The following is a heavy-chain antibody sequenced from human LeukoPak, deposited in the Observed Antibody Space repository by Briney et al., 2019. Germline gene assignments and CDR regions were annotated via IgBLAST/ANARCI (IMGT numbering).Heavy chain of an antibody. CDR3: AKDHVAARPNYFDS. CDR1: GFTFSSYA. D-gene: IGHD6-6*01. J-gene: IGHJ4*02. CDR2: ISGSGGST. Sequence: GGSLRLSCAASGFTFSSYAMSWVRQAPGKGLEWVSAISGSGGSTYYADSLTGRFTISRDNSKNTVYLHMNSLRAEDAAVYYCAKDHVAARPNYFDSWGQGTLVTVSS. V-gene: IGHV3-23*01.